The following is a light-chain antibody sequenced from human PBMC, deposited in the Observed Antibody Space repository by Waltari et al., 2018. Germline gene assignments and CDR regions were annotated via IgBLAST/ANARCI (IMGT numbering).Light chain of an antibody. CDR3: SSYTSSTTLYV. J-gene: IGLJ1*01. CDR1: SSDVGGYNY. CDR2: EVT. Sequence: QSALTQPASVSGSPGQSITISCTGTSSDVGGYNYVAWYQQHPGQAPKLMIYEVTSRPSGISNRFSGSKSGNTASLTISGLQAEDEADYYCSSYTSSTTLYVFGTGTKVSVL. V-gene: IGLV2-14*01.